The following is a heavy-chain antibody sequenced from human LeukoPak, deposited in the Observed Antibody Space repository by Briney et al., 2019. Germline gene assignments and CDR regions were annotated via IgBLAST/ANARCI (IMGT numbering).Heavy chain of an antibody. CDR1: GGSISSGDYY. CDR3: AIVWWDYRLIEY. CDR2: IYYSGST. D-gene: IGHD2-21*01. J-gene: IGHJ4*02. V-gene: IGHV4-30-4*08. Sequence: SETLSLTCTVSGGSISSGDYYWRWIRQPPGKGLEWIGYIYYSGSTYYNPSLKSRVTISVDTSKNQFSLKLSSVTAADTAVYYCAIVWWDYRLIEYWGQGTLVTVSS.